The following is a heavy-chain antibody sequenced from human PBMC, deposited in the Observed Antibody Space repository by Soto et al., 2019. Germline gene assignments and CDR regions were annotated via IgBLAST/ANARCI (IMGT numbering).Heavy chain of an antibody. CDR3: NREGDYHSSGTYGYFDY. CDR1: GFTFGDYA. J-gene: IGHJ4*02. V-gene: IGHV3-49*04. Sequence: GSLRLSCPGSGFTFGDYAMTWVRQAPGEGLEWVGFIRSKTYGWTTEYATSVRGRFTISRDDATSIADPQMNSLKTDDTALYYCNREGDYHSSGTYGYFDYWGQGSLVTVSS. CDR2: IRSKTYGWTT. D-gene: IGHD3-10*01.